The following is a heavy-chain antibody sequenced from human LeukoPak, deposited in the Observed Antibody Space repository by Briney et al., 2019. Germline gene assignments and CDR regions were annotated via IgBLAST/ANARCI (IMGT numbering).Heavy chain of an antibody. CDR3: ARDLDDINYYYYYGMDV. J-gene: IGHJ6*02. V-gene: IGHV1-18*04. CDR1: GYNFSGHY. D-gene: IGHD3-9*01. CDR2: ISAYNGNT. Sequence: ASVKVSCKASGYNFSGHYMHWVRQAPGQGLEWMGWISAYNGNTNYAQKLQGRVTMTTDTSTSTAYIELRSLRSDDTAVYYCARDLDDINYYYYYGMDVWGQGTTVTVSS.